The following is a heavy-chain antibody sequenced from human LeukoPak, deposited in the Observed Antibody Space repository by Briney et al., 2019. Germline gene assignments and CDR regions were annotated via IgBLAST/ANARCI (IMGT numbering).Heavy chain of an antibody. Sequence: PGGSLRLSCAASGFTFDDYTMHWVRQAPGKGLEWVSLISWDGGSTYYADSVKGRFTISRDNSKNSLYLQMNSLRTEDTALYYCAKDIAHAEYYGSGSYIYYYGMDVWGQGTTVTVSS. CDR1: GFTFDDYT. J-gene: IGHJ6*02. V-gene: IGHV3-43*01. CDR3: AKDIAHAEYYGSGSYIYYYGMDV. CDR2: ISWDGGST. D-gene: IGHD3-10*01.